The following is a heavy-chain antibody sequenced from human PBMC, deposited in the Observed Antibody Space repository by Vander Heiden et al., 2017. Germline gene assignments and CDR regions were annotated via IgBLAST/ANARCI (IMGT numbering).Heavy chain of an antibody. CDR3: ARGDYYDSSGYYAGFFDY. J-gene: IGHJ4*02. Sequence: QVQLVQSGAEVKKPGSSVKVSCKASGGTFSSYALSWVRQAPGQGLEWMGGIIPIFGTANYAKKFQGRVTITADESTSTAYMELSSLRSEETAVYYCARGDYYDSSGYYAGFFDYWGQGTMVTVYS. V-gene: IGHV1-69*01. CDR1: GGTFSSYA. D-gene: IGHD3-22*01. CDR2: IIPIFGTA.